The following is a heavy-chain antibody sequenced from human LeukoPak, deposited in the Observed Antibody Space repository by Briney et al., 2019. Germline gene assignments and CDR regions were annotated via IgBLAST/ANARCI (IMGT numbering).Heavy chain of an antibody. CDR2: IKQDGSEK. CDR1: GFTFSNYW. D-gene: IGHD2-15*01. Sequence: PGGSLRLSCAASGFTFSNYWMTWVRQAPGKGLEWVANIKQDGSEKYYVDSVKGRFTISRDNAKNSLCLQMNSLRAEDTALYYCAREDQPRGTFDYWGQGILVTVSS. J-gene: IGHJ4*02. V-gene: IGHV3-7*05. CDR3: AREDQPRGTFDY.